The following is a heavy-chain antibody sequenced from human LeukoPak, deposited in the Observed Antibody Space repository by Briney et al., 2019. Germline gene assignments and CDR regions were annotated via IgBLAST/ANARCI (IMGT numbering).Heavy chain of an antibody. J-gene: IGHJ5*02. D-gene: IGHD6-13*01. Sequence: PSETLSLTCTVSGGSMSSYYWSWIRQPPGKGLEWIGYIYYSGSTNYNPSLKSRVTISVDTSKNQFSLKLSSVTAADTAVYYRARGAAPGIRSWFDPWGQGTLVTVSS. CDR3: ARGAAPGIRSWFDP. CDR2: IYYSGST. CDR1: GGSMSSYY. V-gene: IGHV4-59*08.